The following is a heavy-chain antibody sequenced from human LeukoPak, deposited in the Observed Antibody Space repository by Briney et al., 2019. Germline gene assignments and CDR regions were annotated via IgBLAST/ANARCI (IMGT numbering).Heavy chain of an antibody. CDR3: ARFGKLSPHNAFDI. Sequence: SQTLSLTCTVSGGAITSGGYSWNWIRQPPGKGLEWIGCIYDRGPAYYNPSLKSRVTISVDTSKNQFSLKLSSVTAADTAVYYCARFGKLSPHNAFDIWGQGTMVTVSS. V-gene: IGHV4-30-2*05. J-gene: IGHJ3*02. CDR1: GGAITSGGYS. D-gene: IGHD3-10*01. CDR2: IYDRGPA.